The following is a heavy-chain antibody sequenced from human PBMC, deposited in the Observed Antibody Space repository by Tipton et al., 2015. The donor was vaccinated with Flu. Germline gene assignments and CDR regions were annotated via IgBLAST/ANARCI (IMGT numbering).Heavy chain of an antibody. Sequence: TLSLTCTVSGGSISSSSYYWGWIRQPPGKGLEWIGSIYHSGSTYYNPSLKSRLTISVATAKNQFSLELSSVTAADSAVYYCARVETVDLYSFDYWGQGTVVTVSS. J-gene: IGHJ4*02. CDR2: IYHSGST. CDR3: ARVETVDLYSFDY. V-gene: IGHV4-39*07. D-gene: IGHD2-15*01. CDR1: GGSISSSSYY.